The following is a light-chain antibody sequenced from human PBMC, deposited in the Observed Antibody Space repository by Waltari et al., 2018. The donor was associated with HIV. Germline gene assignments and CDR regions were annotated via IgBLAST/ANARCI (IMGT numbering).Light chain of an antibody. V-gene: IGLV3-10*01. CDR1: GLPNRD. CDR2: EDS. J-gene: IGLJ2*01. CDR3: YSTDSSGNHVV. Sequence: SSDLTQPPSASVSPGQTARITCSGYGLPNRDAYWYQQNSGQAPVLVIYEDSKRPSGIPERFSGSSSGTMATLTISGAQVDDEADYYCYSTDSSGNHVVFGGGTKLTVL.